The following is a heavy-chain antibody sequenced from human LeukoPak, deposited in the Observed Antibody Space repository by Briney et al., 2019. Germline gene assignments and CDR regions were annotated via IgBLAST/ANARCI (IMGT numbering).Heavy chain of an antibody. J-gene: IGHJ4*02. D-gene: IGHD3-22*01. V-gene: IGHV3-48*01. CDR3: ARGSTYYDSSGQVPFDY. CDR1: GFTFSTYS. CDR2: ISSSSSTI. Sequence: GGSLRLSCAASGFTFSTYSMDWVRQAPGKGLEWVSYISSSSSTIYYADSVKGRFTISRDNAKNSLYLQMNSLRAEDTAVYYCARGSTYYDSSGQVPFDYWGQGTLVTVSS.